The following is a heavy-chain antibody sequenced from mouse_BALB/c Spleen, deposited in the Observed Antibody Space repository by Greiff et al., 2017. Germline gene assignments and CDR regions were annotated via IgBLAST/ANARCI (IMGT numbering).Heavy chain of an antibody. CDR1: GFTFSSFG. D-gene: IGHD1-1*01. CDR3: ARGGTTVVEGFAY. V-gene: IGHV5-17*02. J-gene: IGHJ3*01. Sequence: EVKLMESGGGLVQPGGSRKLSCAASGFTFSSFGMHWVRQAPEKGLEWVAYISSGSSTIYYADTVKGRFTISRDNPKNTLFLQMTSLRSEDTAMYYCARGGTTVVEGFAYWGQGTLVTVSA. CDR2: ISSGSSTI.